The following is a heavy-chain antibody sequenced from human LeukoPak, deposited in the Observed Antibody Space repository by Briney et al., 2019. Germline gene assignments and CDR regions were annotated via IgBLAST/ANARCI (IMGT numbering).Heavy chain of an antibody. J-gene: IGHJ4*02. Sequence: GGSLRLSCAASGFTFSSYGMHWVRQAPGKGLEWVAVISYDGSNKYYADSVKGRFTISRDNSKNTLYLQMNSLRAEDTAVYYCAKDPGSAVVTLRFDYWGQGTLVTVSS. CDR3: AKDPGSAVVTLRFDY. CDR1: GFTFSSYG. CDR2: ISYDGSNK. D-gene: IGHD4-23*01. V-gene: IGHV3-30*18.